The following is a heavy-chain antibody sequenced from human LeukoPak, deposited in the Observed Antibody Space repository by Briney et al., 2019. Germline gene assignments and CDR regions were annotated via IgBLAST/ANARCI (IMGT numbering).Heavy chain of an antibody. CDR2: INPSGGST. V-gene: IGHV1-46*01. D-gene: IGHD4-23*01. CDR1: GYTFTSYY. Sequence: ASVKVSCKASGYTFTSYYMHWVRQAPGQGLEWMGIINPSGGSTSYAQKFQGRVTMTRDMSTSTVYMELSSLRSEDTAVYYCAGLLLYYGGNDDAFDIWGQGTMVTVSS. CDR3: AGLLLYYGGNDDAFDI. J-gene: IGHJ3*02.